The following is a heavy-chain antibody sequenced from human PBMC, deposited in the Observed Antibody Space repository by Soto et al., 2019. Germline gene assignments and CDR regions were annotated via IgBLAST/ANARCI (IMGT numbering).Heavy chain of an antibody. CDR2: FDPEDGET. V-gene: IGHV1-24*01. Sequence: EASVKVSCKVSGYTLTELSMHWVRQAPGKGLEWMGGFDPEDGETIYAQKFQGRVTMTEDTSTDTAYMELSSLRSEDTAVYYCATVWAMVRGVIISTSYYGMDVWGQGTTVTVSS. CDR3: ATVWAMVRGVIISTSYYGMDV. CDR1: GYTLTELS. J-gene: IGHJ6*02. D-gene: IGHD3-10*01.